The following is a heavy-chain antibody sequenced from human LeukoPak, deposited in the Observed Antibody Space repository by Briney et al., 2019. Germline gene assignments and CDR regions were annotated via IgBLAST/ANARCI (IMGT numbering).Heavy chain of an antibody. Sequence: PGGSLRLSCAASGFTFSIAWMSWVRQAPGQGLEWVGRIKSRGDGETRDYAAPVKDRFIISRDDSKNTLYLQMNSLRTEDTAIHYCAAVGEWLSNAFNTWGQGTLVTVSA. D-gene: IGHD3-3*01. J-gene: IGHJ3*02. CDR3: AAVGEWLSNAFNT. CDR2: IKSRGDGETR. CDR1: GFTFSIAW. V-gene: IGHV3-15*01.